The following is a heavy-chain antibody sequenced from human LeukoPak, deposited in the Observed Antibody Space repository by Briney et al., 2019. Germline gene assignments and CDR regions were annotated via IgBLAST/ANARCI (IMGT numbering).Heavy chain of an antibody. CDR3: AREILTGYAFDI. Sequence: PGGSLRLTCAVSGFTFSTYAMHWVRQAPAKGLEWVAFISYDGTNKYCADSVKGRFTISRDNSKNTLYLQMNSLRAEDTALYYCAREILTGYAFDIWGQGTMVTVSS. CDR1: GFTFSTYA. D-gene: IGHD7-27*01. V-gene: IGHV3-30-3*01. J-gene: IGHJ3*02. CDR2: ISYDGTNK.